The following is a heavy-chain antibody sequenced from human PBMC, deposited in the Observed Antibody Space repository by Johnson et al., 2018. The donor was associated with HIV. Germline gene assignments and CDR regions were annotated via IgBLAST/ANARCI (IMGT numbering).Heavy chain of an antibody. CDR1: GFTFNNYA. V-gene: IGHV3-23*04. J-gene: IGHJ3*02. CDR2: ISGGGVNT. D-gene: IGHD2-21*01. CDR3: AKGDPVEGDVDDAFDI. Sequence: VQLVESGGGLAQPGGSLILSCAASGFTFNNYAMSWVRQAPGKGLEWVSAISGGGVNTYFADSVKGRFTISRDNSKNTLYLQMNSLRAEDTAVYYCAKGDPVEGDVDDAFDIWGQGTMVTVSS.